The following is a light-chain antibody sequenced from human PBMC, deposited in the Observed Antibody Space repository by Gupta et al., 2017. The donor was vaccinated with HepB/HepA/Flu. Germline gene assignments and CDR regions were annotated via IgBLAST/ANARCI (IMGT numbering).Light chain of an antibody. CDR2: DDN. V-gene: IGLV2-14*03. J-gene: IGLJ2*01. Sequence: QSALTQPPPVSGSPGQSIPVPCTGTSSYVRGYNNVSWYQQHPGTAPKLMMYDDNHRPSGVPKRFSGSKFGTTASLAINGLQAEDEADYYCTSCKSRRTREVFGGGTKLTVL. CDR3: TSCKSRRTREV. CDR1: SSYVRGYNN.